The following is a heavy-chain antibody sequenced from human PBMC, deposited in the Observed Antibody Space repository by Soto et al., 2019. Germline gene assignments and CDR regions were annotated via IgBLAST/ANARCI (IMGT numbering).Heavy chain of an antibody. V-gene: IGHV4-34*01. CDR1: GWSFSCYY. J-gene: IGHJ6*03. CDR2: INHSGST. Sequence: SETLSLTCAVYGWSFSCYYWSWIRQPPGKGLEWIGEINHSGSTNYNPSLKSRVTISVDTSKNQFSLKLSSVTAADTAVYYCARCVVVPAAVYYYYMDVWVKGTTVTVSS. D-gene: IGHD2-2*01. CDR3: ARCVVVPAAVYYYYMDV.